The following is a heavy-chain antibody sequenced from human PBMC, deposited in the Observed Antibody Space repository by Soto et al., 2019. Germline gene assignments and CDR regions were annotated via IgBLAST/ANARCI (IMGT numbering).Heavy chain of an antibody. CDR2: ISYDGSNK. CDR1: GFTFSSYA. V-gene: IGHV3-30-3*01. CDR3: AREPPTVTMLLYLDY. Sequence: QVQLVESGGGVVQPGRSLRLSCAASGFTFSSYAMHWVRQAPGKGLEWVAVISYDGSNKYYADSVKGRFTISRDNSKNTLYLQMNSLRAEDTAVYYCAREPPTVTMLLYLDYWGQGTLVTVSS. J-gene: IGHJ4*02. D-gene: IGHD4-17*01.